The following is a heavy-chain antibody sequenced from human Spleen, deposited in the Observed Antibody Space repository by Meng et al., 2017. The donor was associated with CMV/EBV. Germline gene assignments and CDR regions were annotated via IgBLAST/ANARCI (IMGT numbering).Heavy chain of an antibody. D-gene: IGHD3-3*01. CDR1: GFTFSSYS. Sequence: GESLKISCAASGFTFSSYSMNWVRQAPGKGLEWVSYISSSSSTIYYADSMKGRFTISRDNAKNSLYLQMNSLRAEDTAVYYCAKGLDFWSGYFPGRFDYWGQGMMVTVSS. CDR2: ISSSSSTI. V-gene: IGHV3-48*04. J-gene: IGHJ4*02. CDR3: AKGLDFWSGYFPGRFDY.